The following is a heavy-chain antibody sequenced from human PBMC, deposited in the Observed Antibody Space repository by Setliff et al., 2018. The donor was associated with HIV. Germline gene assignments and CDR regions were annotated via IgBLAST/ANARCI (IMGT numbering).Heavy chain of an antibody. D-gene: IGHD6-19*01. V-gene: IGHV3-23*01. CDR2: ISGSGSST. CDR3: AKSASWDLRGWLH. CDR1: GFTFSSYV. Sequence: GGSLRLSCAASGFTFSSYVMTWVRQAPGKGLEWVSAISGSGSSTYYADSVKGRFTVSRDYSQNTIYLQMSSLRVEDSAVYYCAKSASWDLRGWLHWGQGALVTVSS. J-gene: IGHJ4*02.